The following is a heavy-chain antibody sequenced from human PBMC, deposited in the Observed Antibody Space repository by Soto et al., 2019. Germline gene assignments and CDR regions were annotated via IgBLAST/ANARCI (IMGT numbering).Heavy chain of an antibody. V-gene: IGHV3-7*02. Sequence: EVQLVESGGGLVQPGGSLRLSCAASGFTLSSYWMTWVRQAPGKGLEWVANIRQDGSEKYYVDSVGGRFTISRDNAKNSLHLQMNSLRAEDTALYYCATYLRYPASNWGQGTLVTVSS. CDR3: ATYLRYPASN. CDR1: GFTLSSYW. CDR2: IRQDGSEK. J-gene: IGHJ1*01. D-gene: IGHD2-2*01.